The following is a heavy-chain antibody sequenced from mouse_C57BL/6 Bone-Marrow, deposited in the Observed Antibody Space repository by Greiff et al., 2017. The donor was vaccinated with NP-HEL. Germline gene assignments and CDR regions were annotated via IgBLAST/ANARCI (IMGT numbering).Heavy chain of an antibody. CDR1: GYSITSGYY. J-gene: IGHJ3*01. CDR3: ARGCAY. V-gene: IGHV3-6*01. CDR2: ISYDGSN. Sequence: DVKLQESGPGLVKPSQSLSLTCSVTGYSITSGYYWNWIRQFPGNKLEWMGYISYDGSNNYNPSLKNRISITRDTSKNQFFLKLNSVTTEDTATYYCARGCAYWGQGTLVTVSA.